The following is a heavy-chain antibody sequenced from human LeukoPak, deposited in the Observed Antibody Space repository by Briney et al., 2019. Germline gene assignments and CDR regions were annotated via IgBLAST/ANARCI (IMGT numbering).Heavy chain of an antibody. CDR2: IRASGTTM. CDR1: GFTLSSYE. V-gene: IGHV3-48*03. Sequence: GGSLRLSCAASGFTLSSYEMNWVRLAPGKGLEWVSHIRASGTTMYYADSVKGRFSISRDNAKNSLYLQMNSLRAEDTAVYYCVRENGRLGDSSMDVWGQGTTVTVSS. D-gene: IGHD3-16*01. J-gene: IGHJ6*02. CDR3: VRENGRLGDSSMDV.